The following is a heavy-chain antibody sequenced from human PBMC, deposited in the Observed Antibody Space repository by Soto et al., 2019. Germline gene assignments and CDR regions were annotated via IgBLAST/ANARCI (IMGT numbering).Heavy chain of an antibody. J-gene: IGHJ5*01. V-gene: IGHV3-23*01. D-gene: IGHD3-16*01. CDR3: AKGDNGGIRGLLDS. CDR2: ISGGGDNT. Sequence: GGSLRLSCAASGFTFSNYAMSWVRQAPGKGLEWVSGISGGGDNTYYADSVKGRFTISRDYSKNTLYVQMNSLRAEDTAVYYCAKGDNGGIRGLLDSWGQGTLVTVSS. CDR1: GFTFSNYA.